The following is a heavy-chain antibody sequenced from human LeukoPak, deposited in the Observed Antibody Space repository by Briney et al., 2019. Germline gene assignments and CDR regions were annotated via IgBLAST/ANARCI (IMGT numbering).Heavy chain of an antibody. CDR3: ARGRRNYYGSGSLYGMDV. CDR1: GCTFSSYA. D-gene: IGHD3-10*01. CDR2: IIHIFGTA. V-gene: IGHV1-69*13. Sequence: SSVQVSCKASGCTFSSYAISWVRQAPGQGLEWMGVIIHIFGTANYAQKFQGRVTITADDSTSTAYMELSSLRSEDTAVYYCARGRRNYYGSGSLYGMDVWGKGTTVTVSS. J-gene: IGHJ6*04.